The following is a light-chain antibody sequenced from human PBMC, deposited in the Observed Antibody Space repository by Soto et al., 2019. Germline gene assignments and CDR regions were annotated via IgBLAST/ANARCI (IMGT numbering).Light chain of an antibody. Sequence: EIGLTQSPGTLSLSPGERATLSCRASQRVSSSYLAWYQQKPGQAPRLLIYGASSRATGIPDRFSGSGSTTDFTLTISRLEPEDLAVYYCQHYGSSRITVGQGTRLEIK. CDR3: QHYGSSRIT. J-gene: IGKJ5*01. V-gene: IGKV3-20*01. CDR2: GAS. CDR1: QRVSSSY.